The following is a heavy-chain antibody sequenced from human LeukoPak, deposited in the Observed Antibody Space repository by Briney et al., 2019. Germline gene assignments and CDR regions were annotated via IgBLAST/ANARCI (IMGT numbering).Heavy chain of an antibody. D-gene: IGHD1-1*01. CDR1: GYSINTGSY. CDR2: IYHTGTT. V-gene: IGHV4-38-2*01. Sequence: SETVSLTCAVSGYSINTGSYWGWLRQPPGKGLEWIGHIYHTGTTQYNPSLSSRVSMSVDTSKNHFSLTLTSVTAADTAIYYCARRLPSTAFDNWGQGALVTVSS. J-gene: IGHJ4*02. CDR3: ARRLPSTAFDN.